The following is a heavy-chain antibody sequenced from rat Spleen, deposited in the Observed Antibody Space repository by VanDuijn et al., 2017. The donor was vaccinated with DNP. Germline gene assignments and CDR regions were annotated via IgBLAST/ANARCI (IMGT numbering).Heavy chain of an antibody. J-gene: IGHJ2*01. Sequence: EVQLVESGGGLVQPGRSLKLSCAASGFTFSDYNMAWVRQAPKKGLEWVATISCDGSSTYYRDSVKGRFTISRDNAKSTLYLQMDSLRSEDTATYYCARWGTTVVTFDYWGQGVMVTVSS. CDR1: GFTFSDYN. CDR2: ISCDGSST. CDR3: ARWGTTVVTFDY. V-gene: IGHV5-7*01. D-gene: IGHD1-1*01.